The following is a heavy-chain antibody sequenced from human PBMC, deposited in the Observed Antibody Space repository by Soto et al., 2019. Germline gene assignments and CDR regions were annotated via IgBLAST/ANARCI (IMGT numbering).Heavy chain of an antibody. CDR2: IKQGGIEK. V-gene: IGHV3-7*01. J-gene: IGHJ3*02. D-gene: IGHD4-17*01. Sequence: EVQLVESGGDLAQPGGSLRLSRAASGLTLSNFWVNWGRQAPGKGLEWVANIKQGGIEKNYVDSVKGRFTISRDDTKNSLFLQMNNLRAEDTAVYYCLVTTSAFDIWGRGTTVTVSS. CDR1: GLTLSNFW. CDR3: LVTTSAFDI.